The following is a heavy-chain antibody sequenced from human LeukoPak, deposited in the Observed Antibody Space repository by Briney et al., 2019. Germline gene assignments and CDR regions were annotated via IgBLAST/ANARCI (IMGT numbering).Heavy chain of an antibody. CDR3: ARAGGYCGRISCLYSFGY. V-gene: IGHV3-30*02. D-gene: IGHD2-15*01. J-gene: IGHJ4*02. Sequence: GGSLRLSCAASGFTFSGYGMHWVRQAPGKGLEWVAFVRYDSSNKYYADSVKGRFTVSRDNSKNMLYRQMNSLRAEDTAGYYWARAGGYCGRISCLYSFGYWGQGSLVAVSS. CDR2: VRYDSSNK. CDR1: GFTFSGYG.